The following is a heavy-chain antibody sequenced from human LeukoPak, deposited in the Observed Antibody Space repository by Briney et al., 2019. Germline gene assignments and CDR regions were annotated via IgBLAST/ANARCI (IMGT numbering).Heavy chain of an antibody. CDR2: INEDGTDT. V-gene: IGHV3-7*01. CDR1: GFTFSTYW. D-gene: IGHD2-2*01. Sequence: GGSLRLSCAASGFTFSTYWMTWVRQAPGKGLEWVANINEDGTDTYYVDSVRGRFTISRDNAKNTVYLQMNSLRAEDTAVYYCVRDIVGFCTSSICYRLDSWGQGTLVSVSS. J-gene: IGHJ4*02. CDR3: VRDIVGFCTSSICYRLDS.